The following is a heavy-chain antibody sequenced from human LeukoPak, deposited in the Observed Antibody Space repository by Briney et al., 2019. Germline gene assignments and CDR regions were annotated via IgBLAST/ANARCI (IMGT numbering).Heavy chain of an antibody. CDR3: ARVVPPTDYGSGSYFWDPYYFDY. CDR2: TSGSGGST. V-gene: IGHV3-23*01. CDR1: GFTFSSYG. D-gene: IGHD3-10*01. Sequence: GGTLRLSCAASGFTFSSYGMSWVRQAPGKGLEWVSATSGSGGSTYYADSVKGRFTISRDNSKNTLYLQMNSLRAEDTAVYYCARVVPPTDYGSGSYFWDPYYFDYWGQGTLVTVSS. J-gene: IGHJ4*02.